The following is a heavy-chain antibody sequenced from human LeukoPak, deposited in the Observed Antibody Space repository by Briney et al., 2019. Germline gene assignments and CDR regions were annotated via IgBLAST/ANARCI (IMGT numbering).Heavy chain of an antibody. CDR1: GYPFSVYY. D-gene: IGHD4-23*01. CDR3: ARGPRHGGFDY. CDR2: INPNNGDT. Sequence: ASVKVSCKVSGYPFSVYYLHGLRQAPRQGFEWMGWINPNNGDTRYAERFQGRVTMTRDTSLTTVYMDLSSLISDDTAVYYCARGPRHGGFDYWGQGSLVTVSS. V-gene: IGHV1-2*02. J-gene: IGHJ4*02.